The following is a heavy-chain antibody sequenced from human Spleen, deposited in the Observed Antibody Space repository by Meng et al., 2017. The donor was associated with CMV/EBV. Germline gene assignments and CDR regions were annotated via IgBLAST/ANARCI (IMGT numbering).Heavy chain of an antibody. CDR2: ITTYNGDT. D-gene: IGHD2-2*01. CDR1: GYTFTDYY. J-gene: IGHJ6*02. CDR3: GRGGSSAWYYYYAVDV. Sequence: ASVKVSCKASGYTFTDYYIHWVRQAPGQGLEWMGWITTYNGDTTYAQKFQGRVTVTTDTSTSTAYMELRSLTSDDTAVYYCGRGGSSAWYYYYAVDVWGQGTTVTVSS. V-gene: IGHV1-18*04.